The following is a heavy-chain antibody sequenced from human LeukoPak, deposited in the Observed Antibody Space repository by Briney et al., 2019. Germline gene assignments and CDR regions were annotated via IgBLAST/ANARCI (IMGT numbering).Heavy chain of an antibody. D-gene: IGHD4-17*01. V-gene: IGHV3-48*04. CDR3: ARDCSGDYAIDS. CDR1: GFTFTSYS. CDR2: ISSSGSTI. J-gene: IGHJ4*02. Sequence: PGGSLRLSCEVSGFTFTSYSLNWVRQAPGKGLEWVSYISSSGSTIYYADSVKGRFTISRDSANNALWLQMNSLRVEDTAVYYCARDCSGDYAIDSWGQGTLVTVSS.